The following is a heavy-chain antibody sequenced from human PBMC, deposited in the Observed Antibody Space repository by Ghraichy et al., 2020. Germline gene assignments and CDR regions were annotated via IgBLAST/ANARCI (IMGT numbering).Heavy chain of an antibody. V-gene: IGHV3-23*01. Sequence: GGSLRLSCAASGFTFSSSAMSWVRQAPGKGLEWVSAINAAGGSTFYADSVQGRFTISRDNSKNTVYLQMNSLRAEDTARYYCARGYCSGGRFDYQHFYMDVWGEGATVTVSS. CDR3: ARGYCSGGRFDYQHFYMDV. CDR2: INAAGGST. J-gene: IGHJ6*03. CDR1: GFTFSSSA. D-gene: IGHD2-15*01.